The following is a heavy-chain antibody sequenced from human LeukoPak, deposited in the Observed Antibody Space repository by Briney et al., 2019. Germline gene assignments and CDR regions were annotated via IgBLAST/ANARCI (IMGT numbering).Heavy chain of an antibody. CDR3: AKIAEASESYFTSPFDF. V-gene: IGHV3-23*01. Sequence: GGSLRLSCAASGFTFSNYALTWVRQAPAKGLEWVSVISGSGGTTYFADSVKGRFTISRDNSRHTLYLQMNGLRAEDTAIYCCAKIAEASESYFTSPFDFWGQGTLVTVSS. D-gene: IGHD3-10*01. CDR2: ISGSGGTT. CDR1: GFTFSNYA. J-gene: IGHJ4*02.